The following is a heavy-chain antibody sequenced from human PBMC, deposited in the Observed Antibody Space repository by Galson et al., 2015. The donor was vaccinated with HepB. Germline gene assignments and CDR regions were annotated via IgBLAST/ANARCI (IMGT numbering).Heavy chain of an antibody. CDR1: GFTFSSYS. CDR2: ISSSSSYI. V-gene: IGHV3-21*01. D-gene: IGHD3-10*01. Sequence: SLRLSCAASGFTFSSYSMNWVRQAPGKGLEWVSSISSSSSYIYYADSVKGRFTISRDNAKNSLYLQMNSLRAEDTAVYYCARYAMVRDQPKNNYYYYYYMDVWGKGTTVTVSS. CDR3: ARYAMVRDQPKNNYYYYYYMDV. J-gene: IGHJ6*03.